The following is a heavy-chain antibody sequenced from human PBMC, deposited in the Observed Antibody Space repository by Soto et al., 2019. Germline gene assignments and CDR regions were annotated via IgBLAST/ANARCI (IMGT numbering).Heavy chain of an antibody. CDR2: ISYDGSNK. Sequence: QVQLVESGGGVVQPGRSLRLPCAASGFPFSSYGMHWVREAPGKGLEWVAVISYDGSNKYYADSVKGRFTISRDNSASKLYLQMNSLRPEDTALYYCVGGQYYFDYRGQGTLVTVSP. CDR1: GFPFSSYG. J-gene: IGHJ4*02. V-gene: IGHV3-30*03. CDR3: VGGQYYFDY. D-gene: IGHD3-10*01.